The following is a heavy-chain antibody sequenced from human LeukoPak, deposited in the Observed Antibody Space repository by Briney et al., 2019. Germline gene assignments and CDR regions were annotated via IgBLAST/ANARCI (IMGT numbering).Heavy chain of an antibody. CDR1: GFTFSTYA. V-gene: IGHV3-30*04. Sequence: GGSLRLSCAASGFTFSTYAMHWVRQAPGKGLEWVAVISYVGSNKYYADSVKGRFTISRGDSKNTLFLQMNSLRIDDTAVYYCARLKAVAGPHYYFDSWGQGTLVTVSS. CDR3: ARLKAVAGPHYYFDS. J-gene: IGHJ4*02. D-gene: IGHD6-19*01. CDR2: ISYVGSNK.